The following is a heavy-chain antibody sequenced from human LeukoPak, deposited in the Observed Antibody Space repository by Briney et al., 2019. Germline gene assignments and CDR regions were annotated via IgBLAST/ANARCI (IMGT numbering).Heavy chain of an antibody. CDR1: GGSISSYY. Sequence: KPSETLSLTCTVSGGSISSYYWSWIRQPPGKGLEWIGYIYYSGSTNYNPSLKSRVTISVDTSKNQFSLKLSSVTAADTAVYYCARGVVVAATHFGRFDPWGQGTLVTVSS. V-gene: IGHV4-59*01. CDR2: IYYSGST. J-gene: IGHJ5*02. D-gene: IGHD2-15*01. CDR3: ARGVVVAATHFGRFDP.